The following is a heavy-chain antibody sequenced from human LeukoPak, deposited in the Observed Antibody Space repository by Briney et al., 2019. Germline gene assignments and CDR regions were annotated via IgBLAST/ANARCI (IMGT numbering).Heavy chain of an antibody. CDR2: IKQDGSEK. J-gene: IGHJ4*02. D-gene: IGHD4-17*01. CDR1: GVTFSSYW. V-gene: IGHV3-7*01. CDR3: ARLRGFDH. Sequence: GGSLRLSCASSGVTFSSYWMNWVRQAPGKGLEWVANIKQDGSEKYYVDSVKGRFTISRDNAKNSLYLQMNSLRAEDTAVYYCARLRGFDHWGQGSLVTVSS.